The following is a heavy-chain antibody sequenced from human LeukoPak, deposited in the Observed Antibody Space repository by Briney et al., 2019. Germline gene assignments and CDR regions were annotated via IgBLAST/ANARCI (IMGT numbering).Heavy chain of an antibody. CDR2: IGGSGTRT. J-gene: IGHJ6*03. Sequence: GGTLRLSCSASGFTFTTYGMNWVRQAPGKGLEWVSGIGGSGTRTYYADSVKGRFTISRDNSKNTLYLQMNSLRAEDTAVYYCARDRGWGMDVWGKGTTVTISS. CDR3: ARDRGWGMDV. V-gene: IGHV3-23*01. D-gene: IGHD5-12*01. CDR1: GFTFTTYG.